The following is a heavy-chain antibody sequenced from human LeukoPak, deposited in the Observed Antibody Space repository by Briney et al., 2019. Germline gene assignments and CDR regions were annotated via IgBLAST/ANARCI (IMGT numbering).Heavy chain of an antibody. CDR3: AKYCSSTSCYGGLDY. Sequence: GRSLRLSCAASGFTFSSYGMHWVRQAPGKGLEWVAVIWSDGSNKYYADSVKGRFTISRDNSKNTLYLQMNSLRAEDTAVYYCAKYCSSTSCYGGLDYWGQGTLVTVSS. J-gene: IGHJ4*02. V-gene: IGHV3-33*06. CDR1: GFTFSSYG. D-gene: IGHD2-2*01. CDR2: IWSDGSNK.